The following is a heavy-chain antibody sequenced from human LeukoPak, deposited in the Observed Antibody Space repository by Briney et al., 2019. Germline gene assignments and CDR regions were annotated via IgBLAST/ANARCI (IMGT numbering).Heavy chain of an antibody. V-gene: IGHV4-34*01. CDR1: GGSFSGYY. J-gene: IGHJ4*02. CDR3: ARYYYDSSGYYGFDY. CDR2: INHSGST. Sequence: SETLSLTCAVYGGSFSGYYWSWIRQPPGKGLEWIGEINHSGSTNYNPSLKSRVTISVDTSKNQFSLKLSSVTAADTAVYYCARYYYDSSGYYGFDYWGQGTLVTVSS. D-gene: IGHD3-22*01.